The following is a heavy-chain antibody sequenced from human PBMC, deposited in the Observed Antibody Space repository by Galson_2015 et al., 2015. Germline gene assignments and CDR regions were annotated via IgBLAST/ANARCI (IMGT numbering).Heavy chain of an antibody. CDR1: GYTFTSYG. CDR3: ARVVVVPAAMGENWFDP. J-gene: IGHJ5*02. D-gene: IGHD2-2*01. V-gene: IGHV1-18*01. CDR2: IRAYNGNT. Sequence: SVKVSCKASGYTFTSYGISWVRQAPGQGLEWMGWIRAYNGNTNYAQKLQGRVTMTTDTSTSTAYMELRSLRSDDTAVYYCARVVVVPAAMGENWFDPWGQGTLVTVSS.